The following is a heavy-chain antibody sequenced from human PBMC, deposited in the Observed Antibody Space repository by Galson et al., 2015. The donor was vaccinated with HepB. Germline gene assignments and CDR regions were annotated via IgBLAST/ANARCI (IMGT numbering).Heavy chain of an antibody. CDR2: IYPGDSDA. CDR3: VRHLDCSSTNCYGIDS. CDR1: GYSFTTYW. J-gene: IGHJ4*02. D-gene: IGHD2-2*01. Sequence: QSGAEVKKPGESLKISCTASGYSFTTYWIGWVRQMPGKGLEWMGYIYPGDSDARYSPSFEGQVTISADKSITTAYLQWTSLTASDTAIYYCVRHLDCSSTNCYGIDSWGQGTLVTVSS. V-gene: IGHV5-51*01.